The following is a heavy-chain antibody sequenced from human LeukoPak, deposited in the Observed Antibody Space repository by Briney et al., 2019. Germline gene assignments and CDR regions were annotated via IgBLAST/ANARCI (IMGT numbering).Heavy chain of an antibody. V-gene: IGHV4-34*06. J-gene: IGHJ4*02. D-gene: IGHD6-6*01. CDR2: INHSGST. CDR1: GGSFSGYY. Sequence: PSETLSLTCAVYGGSFSGYYWSWIRQPPGKGLEWIGEINHSGSTNYNPALKSRVTISVDTSKNQFSLKLGYVTAADTAVYYCWGNEYSSSLDYWGQGTLVTVSS. CDR3: WGNEYSSSLDY.